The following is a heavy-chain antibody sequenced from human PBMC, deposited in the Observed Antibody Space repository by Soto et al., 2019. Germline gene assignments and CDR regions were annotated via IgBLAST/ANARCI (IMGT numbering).Heavy chain of an antibody. J-gene: IGHJ4*02. CDR1: GFTFSTYA. D-gene: IGHD3-10*01. CDR3: AKDLNPYGSGSSVFDY. CDR2: IDNSGGIT. V-gene: IGHV3-23*01. Sequence: GGSLRLSCAASGFTFSTYAMSWVRQAPGKGLEWVSTIDNSGGITYYADSVKGRFTISRDNSKNTLYLQMNSLRAEDTAVYYCAKDLNPYGSGSSVFDYWGQGTLVTVSS.